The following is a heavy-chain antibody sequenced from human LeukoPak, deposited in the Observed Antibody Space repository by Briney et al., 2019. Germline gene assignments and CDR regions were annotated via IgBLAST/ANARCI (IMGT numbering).Heavy chain of an antibody. D-gene: IGHD1-14*01. V-gene: IGHV3-48*01. CDR1: GFTFSNYD. J-gene: IGHJ4*02. Sequence: GGFLRLSCAASGFTFSNYDMNWVRQAPGKGLEWVSFISSNSDIIHYADSVKGRFTISRDNAKNSLFLQMNSLRAEDTALYYCAKVPRTNHDNFFDYWGQGTLVTVSS. CDR2: ISSNSDII. CDR3: AKVPRTNHDNFFDY.